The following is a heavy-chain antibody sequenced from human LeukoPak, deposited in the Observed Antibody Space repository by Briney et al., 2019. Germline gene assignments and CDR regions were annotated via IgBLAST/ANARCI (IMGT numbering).Heavy chain of an antibody. Sequence: GASVKVSCKTSGYTFSGSYMHWVRQLPGQGLEWVGWINPNSGDTSYAQKFQGRVSMTRDTSISTAYLDLTSLRSDDTAVYYCAREKWYFDYWGQGTLVTVSS. CDR3: AREKWYFDY. CDR1: GYTFSGSY. J-gene: IGHJ4*02. D-gene: IGHD1-26*01. V-gene: IGHV1-2*02. CDR2: INPNSGDT.